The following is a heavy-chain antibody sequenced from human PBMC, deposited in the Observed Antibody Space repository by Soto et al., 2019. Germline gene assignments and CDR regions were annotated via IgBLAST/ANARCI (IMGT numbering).Heavy chain of an antibody. CDR3: GRCRTDSYAMDV. V-gene: IGHV1-2*04. J-gene: IGHJ6*02. D-gene: IGHD1-1*01. CDR1: GYTFTGYY. Sequence: ASVKVSCKASGYTFTGYYMHWVRQAPGQGLEWMGWINPNSGCTNYAQKFQGWVTMTRDTSISTAYMELSRLRSDDTAVYYCGRCRTDSYAMDVWGQGTTVTVSS. CDR2: INPNSGCT.